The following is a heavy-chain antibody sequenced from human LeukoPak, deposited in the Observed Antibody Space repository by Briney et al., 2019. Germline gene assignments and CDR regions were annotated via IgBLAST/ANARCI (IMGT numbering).Heavy chain of an antibody. CDR1: GGSISSSSYY. J-gene: IGHJ4*02. D-gene: IGHD3-9*01. V-gene: IGHV4-39*07. CDR2: IYYSGST. Sequence: PSETLSLTCTVSGGSISSSSYYWGWIRQPPGKGLEWIGSIYYSGSTYYNPSLKSRVTMSVDTSKNQFSLKLSSVTAADTAVYYCARSPPGGHDILTGYYMDFDYWGQGTLVTVSS. CDR3: ARSPPGGHDILTGYYMDFDY.